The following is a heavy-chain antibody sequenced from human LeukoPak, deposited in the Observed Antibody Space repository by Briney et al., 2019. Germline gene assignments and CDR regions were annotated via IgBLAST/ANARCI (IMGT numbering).Heavy chain of an antibody. V-gene: IGHV3-74*01. Sequence: GGSLRLSCAASGFTFSSKWMHWVRQDPGKGLVWVSRINTDGSSTNYADSVKGRFTISRGNAENSLHLQMNSLRGEDTAVYYCARGGVGATPFDYWGRGTLVTVSS. CDR3: ARGGVGATPFDY. CDR1: GFTFSSKW. D-gene: IGHD1-26*01. J-gene: IGHJ4*02. CDR2: INTDGSST.